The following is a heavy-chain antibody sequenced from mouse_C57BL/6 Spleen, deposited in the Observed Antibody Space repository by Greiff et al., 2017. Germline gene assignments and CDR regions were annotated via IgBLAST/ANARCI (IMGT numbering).Heavy chain of an antibody. J-gene: IGHJ3*01. CDR2: INPSSGYT. CDR1: GYTFTSYW. D-gene: IGHD2-4*01. V-gene: IGHV1-7*01. Sequence: QVQLKQSGAELAKPGASVKLSCKASGYTFTSYWMHWVKQRPGQGLEWIGYINPSSGYTKYNQKFKDKATLTADKSSSTAYMQLSSLTYEDSAVYYCARRYDYDEGAFAYWGQGTLVTVSA. CDR3: ARRYDYDEGAFAY.